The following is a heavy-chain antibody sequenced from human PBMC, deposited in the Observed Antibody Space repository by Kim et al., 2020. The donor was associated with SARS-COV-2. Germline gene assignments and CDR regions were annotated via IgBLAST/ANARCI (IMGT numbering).Heavy chain of an antibody. CDR3: AGRIAAAVGLVTVDP. V-gene: IGHV1-69*13. Sequence: SVKVSCKASGGTFSSYAISWVRQAPGQGLEWMGGIIPIFGTANYAQKFQGRVTITADESTSTAYMELSSLRSEDTAVYYCAGRIAAAVGLVTVDPWGQGTLVTVSS. CDR2: IIPIFGTA. J-gene: IGHJ5*02. CDR1: GGTFSSYA. D-gene: IGHD6-13*01.